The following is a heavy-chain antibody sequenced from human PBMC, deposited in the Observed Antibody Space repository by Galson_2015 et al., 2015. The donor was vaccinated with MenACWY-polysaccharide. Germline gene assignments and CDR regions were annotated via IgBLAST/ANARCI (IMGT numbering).Heavy chain of an antibody. Sequence: SLRLSCAASGFTVNTRLSWFRHPPGEGLVGVSVIYGRGNTYYADSVKGRFTISRDNSKNTLYLQMNSLGAEDTAMYYYARERERYPEAECWGQGALVTVSS. V-gene: IGHV3-53*01. D-gene: IGHD5-24*01. CDR3: ARERERYPEAEC. J-gene: IGHJ4*02. CDR2: IYGRGNT. CDR1: GFTVNTR.